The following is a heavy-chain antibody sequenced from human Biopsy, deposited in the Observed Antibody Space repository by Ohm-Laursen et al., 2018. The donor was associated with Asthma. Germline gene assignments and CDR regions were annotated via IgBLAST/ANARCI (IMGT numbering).Heavy chain of an antibody. J-gene: IGHJ4*02. CDR1: GFTFDDYA. CDR3: VKDIRLQLWGFDS. CDR2: VSWNSGSI. D-gene: IGHD6-13*01. Sequence: SLRLSCSAPGFTFDDYAMHWVRQAPGKGLEWVSGVSWNSGSIDYADSVKGRFTISRDNAKNSLYLQMNSLRGADTALYYCVKDIRLQLWGFDSWGQGTLVTVSS. V-gene: IGHV3-9*01.